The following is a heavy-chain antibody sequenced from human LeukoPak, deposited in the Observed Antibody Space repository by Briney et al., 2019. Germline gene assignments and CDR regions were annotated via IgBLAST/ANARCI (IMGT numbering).Heavy chain of an antibody. CDR2: INPSGGST. Sequence: ASVKVSCKASGYTFTSYYMHWVRQAPGQGLEWMGIINPSGGSTSYAQKFQGRVTMTRDTSISTAYMELSRLRSDDTAVYYCARAFGSGSYRDLALPFPDYWGQGTLVTVSS. CDR1: GYTFTSYY. D-gene: IGHD3-10*01. J-gene: IGHJ4*02. V-gene: IGHV1-46*01. CDR3: ARAFGSGSYRDLALPFPDY.